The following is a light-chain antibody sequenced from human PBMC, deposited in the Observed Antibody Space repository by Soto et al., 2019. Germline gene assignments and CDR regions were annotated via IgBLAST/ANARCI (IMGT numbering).Light chain of an antibody. CDR2: GAS. J-gene: IGKJ4*01. CDR1: QSVWSSY. V-gene: IGKV3-20*01. CDR3: QQYGSSPLT. Sequence: EIVLTQSPGTLSLSPGERATLSCRASQSVWSSYLAWYQQKPGQAPRLLIYGASSRATGIPDRFSGSGSGTDFTLTISRLEPEDFAVYYCQQYGSSPLTFGEGTKVEIK.